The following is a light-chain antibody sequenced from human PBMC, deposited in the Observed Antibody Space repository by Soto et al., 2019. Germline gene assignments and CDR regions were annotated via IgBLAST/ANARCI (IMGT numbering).Light chain of an antibody. CDR2: GNS. CDR1: SSNIGAGYD. J-gene: IGLJ1*01. Sequence: QSVLTQPPSVSGAPGQRVTISCTGSSSNIGAGYDVPWYQQLPGTAPKLLIYGNSNRPSGVPDRFSGSKSGTSASLAITGRQADDDADYYCQSYDSSLSGYVFGTGTKLTVL. CDR3: QSYDSSLSGYV. V-gene: IGLV1-40*01.